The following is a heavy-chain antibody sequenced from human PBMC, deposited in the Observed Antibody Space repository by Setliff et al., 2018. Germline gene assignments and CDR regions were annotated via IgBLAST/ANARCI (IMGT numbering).Heavy chain of an antibody. CDR1: GASVTSFDYY. CDR3: ARTHCTTTSCFYFHY. CDR2: ISHGVST. Sequence: TLSLTCTVSGASVTSFDYYWSWIRQPPGKGLEYIGHISHGVSTSYSPSLKSRLSISADTSKNQFSLKLTSVTAADTAVYYCARTHCTTTSCFYFHYWGQGTVVNVS. V-gene: IGHV4-30-4*01. J-gene: IGHJ4*02. D-gene: IGHD2-2*01.